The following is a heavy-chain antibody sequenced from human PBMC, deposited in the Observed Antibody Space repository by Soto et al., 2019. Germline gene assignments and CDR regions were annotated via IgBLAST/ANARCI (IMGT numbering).Heavy chain of an antibody. J-gene: IGHJ4*02. V-gene: IGHV4-4*02. CDR3: ARLVAAAGSIDE. CDR2: IYHSGST. D-gene: IGHD6-13*01. Sequence: SETLSLTCAVSGGSISSSNWWGWVRQPPGKGLEWIGEIYHSGSTNYNPSLKSRVTISVDKSKNQFSLKLSSVTAADTAVYDCARLVAAAGSIDEWGQGTLVTVSS. CDR1: GGSISSSNW.